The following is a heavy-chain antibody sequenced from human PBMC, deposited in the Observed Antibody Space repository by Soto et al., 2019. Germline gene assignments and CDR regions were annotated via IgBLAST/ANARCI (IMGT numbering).Heavy chain of an antibody. D-gene: IGHD3-22*01. CDR2: ILPIYGTT. CDR1: GATFSSYH. Sequence: QVQLVQSGAEVKKPGSSVRVSCKASGATFSSYHISWVRQAPGQGLEWMGGILPIYGTTNYAQKFQGRVTITADESTGTAYMELSSLRSEDTAVYYCTRGAPYDTSGYPFDYWGQGTLVTVPS. CDR3: TRGAPYDTSGYPFDY. J-gene: IGHJ4*02. V-gene: IGHV1-69*01.